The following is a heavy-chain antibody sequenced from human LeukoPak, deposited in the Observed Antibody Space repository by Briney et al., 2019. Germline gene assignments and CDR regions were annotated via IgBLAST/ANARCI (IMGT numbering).Heavy chain of an antibody. Sequence: GGSLRLSCAASGFTFSSYAMNWVRQAPGKGLECFSAISGSGGSTYYADSVKGRFTISRDNSKNTLYLHMNSLRAEDTAVYYCAKGKDDSSGWYFFYWGQGTLVTVSS. CDR3: AKGKDDSSGWYFFY. CDR1: GFTFSSYA. CDR2: ISGSGGST. D-gene: IGHD6-19*01. V-gene: IGHV3-23*01. J-gene: IGHJ4*02.